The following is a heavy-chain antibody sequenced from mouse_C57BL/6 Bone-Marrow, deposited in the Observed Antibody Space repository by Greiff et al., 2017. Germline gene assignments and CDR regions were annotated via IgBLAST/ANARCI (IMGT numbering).Heavy chain of an antibody. D-gene: IGHD2-4*01. CDR3: AREGGYDYDFFYAMDY. V-gene: IGHV5-16*01. CDR2: INYDGSST. CDR1: GFTFSDSY. Sequence: EVKLVESEGGLVQPGSSMKLSCTASGFTFSDSYMAWVRQVPEKGLEWVANINYDGSSTYYLDSLKSRFIISRDNAKNILYLQMSSLKSEDTATYYCAREGGYDYDFFYAMDYWGQGTSVTVSS. J-gene: IGHJ4*01.